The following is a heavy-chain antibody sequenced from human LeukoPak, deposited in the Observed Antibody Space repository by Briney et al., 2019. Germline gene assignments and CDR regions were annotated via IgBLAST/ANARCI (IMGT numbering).Heavy chain of an antibody. CDR3: ARDYYDSSGYYYLDY. V-gene: IGHV3-7*01. CDR1: GFTFSSYW. Sequence: GGSLRLSCAASGFTFSSYWMSWVRQAPGKGLEWVANIKQDGSEKYYVDSVKGRFTISRDNAKNSLYLQMSSLRAEDTAVYYCARDYYDSSGYYYLDYWGQGTLVTVSS. D-gene: IGHD3-22*01. J-gene: IGHJ4*02. CDR2: IKQDGSEK.